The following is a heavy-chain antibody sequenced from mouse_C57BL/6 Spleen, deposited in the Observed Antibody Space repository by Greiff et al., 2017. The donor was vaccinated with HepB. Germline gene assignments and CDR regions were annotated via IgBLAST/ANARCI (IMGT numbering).Heavy chain of an antibody. D-gene: IGHD2-4*01. CDR2: IYPSDSYT. V-gene: IGHV1-69*01. CDR3: AIYYDYDGFAY. Sequence: QVQLQQPGAELVMPGASVKLSCKASGYTFTSYWMHWVKQRPGQGLEWIGEIYPSDSYTNYNQKFKGKSTLTVDKSSSTAYMQLSSLTSEDSAVYYCAIYYDYDGFAYWGQGTLVTVSA. CDR1: GYTFTSYW. J-gene: IGHJ3*01.